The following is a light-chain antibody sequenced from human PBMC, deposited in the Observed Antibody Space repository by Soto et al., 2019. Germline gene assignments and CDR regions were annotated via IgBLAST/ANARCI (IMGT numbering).Light chain of an antibody. J-gene: IGKJ4*01. CDR2: DAS. V-gene: IGKV3-11*01. Sequence: EIVLTQSPATLSLSPGDRATLSCRASQSVSRYLAWYQHKPGQAPRLLIYDASNRATGIPARFSGSGSGTDFTLTISSLEPEDFAVYYCQQRSNWLTFGGGTKVEIK. CDR1: QSVSRY. CDR3: QQRSNWLT.